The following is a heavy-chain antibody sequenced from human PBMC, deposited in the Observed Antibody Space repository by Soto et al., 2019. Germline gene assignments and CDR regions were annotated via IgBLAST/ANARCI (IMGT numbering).Heavy chain of an antibody. CDR3: VRVLKSIGWDNDVFDI. CDR1: GFSLSGYW. Sequence: GGSLRLSCAASGFSLSGYWMHWVRQAPGKGLVWVSRIDTYGSATKYADSVEGRFSIPKDNAENTLYLQMNNLRADDTAVYYCVRVLKSIGWDNDVFDIWGQGTMVTVSS. V-gene: IGHV3-74*01. D-gene: IGHD6-19*01. CDR2: IDTYGSAT. J-gene: IGHJ3*02.